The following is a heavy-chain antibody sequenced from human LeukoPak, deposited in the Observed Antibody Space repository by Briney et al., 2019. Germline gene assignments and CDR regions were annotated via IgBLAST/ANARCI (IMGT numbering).Heavy chain of an antibody. CDR3: AKDRPNYYGSNGHYYKLNGDC. J-gene: IGHJ4*02. D-gene: IGHD3-22*01. CDR2: ITSSGAAT. Sequence: GGSLRLSCAASGFTFSSYAMSWARQAPGKGLECVSSITSSGAATYYADSVKGRFTISRDNSDNTLYLQMNSLRAEDTAVYYCAKDRPNYYGSNGHYYKLNGDCWGQGTLVTVSS. V-gene: IGHV3-23*01. CDR1: GFTFSSYA.